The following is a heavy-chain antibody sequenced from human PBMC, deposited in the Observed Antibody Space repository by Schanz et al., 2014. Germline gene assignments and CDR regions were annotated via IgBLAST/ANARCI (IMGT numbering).Heavy chain of an antibody. D-gene: IGHD3-22*01. V-gene: IGHV3-48*01. CDR1: GFSFGTYA. CDR3: AKDGRLPYYGTGSDFDY. J-gene: IGHJ4*02. Sequence: EVHLLESGGGLVQPGGSLRLSCAASGFSFGTYAMSWVRQVPGKGLEWVSYVSRSTPDIYYADSVKGRFTMSRDNAKNSVFLQMNSLRAGDTAVYYCAKDGRLPYYGTGSDFDYWGQGTLVAVSS. CDR2: VSRSTPDI.